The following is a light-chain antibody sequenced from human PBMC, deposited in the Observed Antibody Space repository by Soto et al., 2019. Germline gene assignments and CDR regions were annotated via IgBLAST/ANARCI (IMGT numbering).Light chain of an antibody. J-gene: IGLJ1*01. CDR3: SSYAGSNNYV. Sequence: QSALTQPPSASGSPGQSVTISCTGTSSDVGGYNYVSWYQQHPGKAPKLMIYGVTKRPSGVPDRFSGSKSGNTASLTVSGLQAEDEAYYYCSSYAGSNNYVFGTGTTVTVL. CDR2: GVT. V-gene: IGLV2-8*01. CDR1: SSDVGGYNY.